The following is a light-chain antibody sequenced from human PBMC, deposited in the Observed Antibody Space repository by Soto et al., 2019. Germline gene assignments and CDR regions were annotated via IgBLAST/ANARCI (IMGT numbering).Light chain of an antibody. CDR2: DAS. J-gene: IGKJ1*01. V-gene: IGKV3-20*01. CDR3: QQYGGSPPWT. CDR1: QSVSTF. Sequence: EIVLTQSPATLSLSPGERAILSCRASQSVSTFLAWFQQKPGQAPRLLIYDASSRATGIPDRFSGGGSGTDFTLTISRLEPEDFAVYYCQQYGGSPPWTFGQGTKVHIK.